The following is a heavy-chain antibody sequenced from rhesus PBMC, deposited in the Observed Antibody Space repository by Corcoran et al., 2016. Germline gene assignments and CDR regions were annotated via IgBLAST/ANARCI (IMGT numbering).Heavy chain of an antibody. CDR2: ISGSGGST. Sequence: QLQLQESGPGLVKPSETLSLTRAVSGGSISRNYWSWIRQPPGKGLECIGRISGSGGSTDYNPSLTSRVTISTGTSKNQFSLKLSSVTDAETAVYYCARATRITIFGLGYLDYWGQGVLVTVSS. J-gene: IGHJ4*01. D-gene: IGHD3-3*01. CDR3: ARATRITIFGLGYLDY. CDR1: GGSISRNY. V-gene: IGHV4-173*01.